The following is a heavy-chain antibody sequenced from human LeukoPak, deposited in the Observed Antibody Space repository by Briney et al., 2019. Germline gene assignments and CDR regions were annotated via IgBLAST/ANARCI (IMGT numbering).Heavy chain of an antibody. CDR3: AKVPPTYYDFWSGYYG. V-gene: IGHV3-23*01. CDR2: ISGSGGST. Sequence: GGSLGLSCAASGFTFSSYAMSWVRQAPGKGLEWVSAISGSGGSTYYADSVKGRFTISRDNSKNTLYLQMSSLRAEDTAVYYCAKVPPTYYDFWSGYYGWGQGTLVTVSS. CDR1: GFTFSSYA. D-gene: IGHD3-3*01. J-gene: IGHJ4*02.